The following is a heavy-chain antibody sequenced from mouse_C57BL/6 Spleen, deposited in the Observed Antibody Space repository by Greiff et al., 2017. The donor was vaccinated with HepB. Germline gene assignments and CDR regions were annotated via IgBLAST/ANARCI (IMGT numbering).Heavy chain of an antibody. J-gene: IGHJ3*01. CDR3: ARSRQLSAWFAY. CDR1: GYSFTGYY. D-gene: IGHD3-2*02. CDR2: INPSTGGT. V-gene: IGHV1-42*01. Sequence: EVQLQESGPELVKPGASVKISCKASGYSFTGYYMNWVKQSPEKSLEWIGEINPSTGGTTYNQKFKAKATLTVDKSSSTAYMQLKSLTSEDSAVYYCARSRQLSAWFAYWGQGTLVTVSA.